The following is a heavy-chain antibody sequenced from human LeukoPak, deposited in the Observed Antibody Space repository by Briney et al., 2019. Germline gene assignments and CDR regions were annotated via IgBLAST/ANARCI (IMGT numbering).Heavy chain of an antibody. CDR2: IYYSGST. V-gene: IGHV4-61*01. Sequence: SETLSLTCTVSGGSVSSGTYYWSWIRQPPGKGLEWIGYIYYSGSTNYNPSLKSRVTISVDTSKNQFSLKLSSVTAADTAVYYCAREREGDFDDWGQGTLVTVSS. J-gene: IGHJ4*02. CDR1: GGSVSSGTYY. CDR3: AREREGDFDD. D-gene: IGHD5-24*01.